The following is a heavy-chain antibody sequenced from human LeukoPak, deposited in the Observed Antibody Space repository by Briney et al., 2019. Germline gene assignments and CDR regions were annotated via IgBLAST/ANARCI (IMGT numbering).Heavy chain of an antibody. Sequence: GGSLRLSCAASGFTLSSYSMNWVRQAPGKGLEWVSSISSSSSYIYYADSVKGRFTISRDNAKNSLYLQMNSLRAEDTAVYYCARDGYSSSWYLNWGQGTLVTVSS. CDR2: ISSSSSYI. CDR1: GFTLSSYS. J-gene: IGHJ4*02. V-gene: IGHV3-21*01. D-gene: IGHD6-13*01. CDR3: ARDGYSSSWYLN.